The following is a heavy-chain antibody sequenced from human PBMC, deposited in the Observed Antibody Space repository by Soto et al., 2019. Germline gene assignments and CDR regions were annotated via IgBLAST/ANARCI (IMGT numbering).Heavy chain of an antibody. Sequence: QVPLVESGGGVVQPGRSLRLSCAASGFTFSSYAMHWVRQAPGKGLEWVAVISYDGSNKYYADSVKGRFTISRDNSKNTLYLQMNSLRAEDTAVYYCARDNYMITFGGVIVIAYYFDYWGQGTLVTVSS. J-gene: IGHJ4*02. D-gene: IGHD3-16*02. CDR3: ARDNYMITFGGVIVIAYYFDY. CDR2: ISYDGSNK. CDR1: GFTFSSYA. V-gene: IGHV3-30-3*01.